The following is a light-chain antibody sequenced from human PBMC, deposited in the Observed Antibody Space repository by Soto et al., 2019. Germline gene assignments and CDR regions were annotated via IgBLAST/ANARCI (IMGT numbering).Light chain of an antibody. CDR1: SSNIGAGYD. V-gene: IGLV1-40*01. CDR3: QSYDSSRGVV. CDR2: GNS. Sequence: QSVLTQPPSVSGAPGQRVTISCTGSSSNIGAGYDVHWYQQLPGTAPKLLIYGNSNRPSGVLDRFSGSKSGTSASLAITGLQAEDEADYYCQSYDSSRGVVFGGGTKLTVL. J-gene: IGLJ2*01.